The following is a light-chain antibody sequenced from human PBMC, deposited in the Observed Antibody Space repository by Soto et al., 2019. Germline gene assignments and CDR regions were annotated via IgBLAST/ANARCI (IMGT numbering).Light chain of an antibody. J-gene: IGLJ1*01. Sequence: QSVLTQPASVSGSPGQSITISCTGTSSDVGSYNYVSRYQQHPGKAPKLMIYEVSKRPSGVSNRFSGSKSGNTASLTISGLQAEDEADYYCSSYTSSSTLYVFGTGTKVTVL. CDR2: EVS. V-gene: IGLV2-14*01. CDR1: SSDVGSYNY. CDR3: SSYTSSSTLYV.